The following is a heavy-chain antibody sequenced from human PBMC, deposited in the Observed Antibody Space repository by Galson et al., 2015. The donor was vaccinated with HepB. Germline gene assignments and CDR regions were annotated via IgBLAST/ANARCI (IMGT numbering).Heavy chain of an antibody. D-gene: IGHD2-21*02. J-gene: IGHJ4*02. CDR3: AKDPQSYCGGDCYSY. CDR2: ISGSGGST. Sequence: SLRLSCAASGFTFSSYAMSWVRQAPGKGLEWVSAISGSGGSTYYADSVKGRFTISRDNSKNTLYLQMNSLRAEDTAVYYCAKDPQSYCGGDCYSYWGQGTLVTVSS. CDR1: GFTFSSYA. V-gene: IGHV3-23*01.